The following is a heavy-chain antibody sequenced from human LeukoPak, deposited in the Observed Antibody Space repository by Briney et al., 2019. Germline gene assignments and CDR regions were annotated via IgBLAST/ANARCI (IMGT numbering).Heavy chain of an antibody. CDR3: ARRSTTAAPLFDY. CDR1: GYSFISYW. D-gene: IGHD6-13*01. CDR2: IYPGDSDT. V-gene: IGHV5-51*01. Sequence: GESLKISCKASGYSFISYWIGWVRQMPGRGLEWMGIIYPGDSDTRYSPSFQGQVTISADKSISTAYLQWSSLKASDTAMYYCARRSTTAAPLFDYWGQGTLVTVFS. J-gene: IGHJ4*02.